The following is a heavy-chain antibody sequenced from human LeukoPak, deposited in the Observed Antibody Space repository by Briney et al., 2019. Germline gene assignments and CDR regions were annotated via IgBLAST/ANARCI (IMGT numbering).Heavy chain of an antibody. Sequence: PSETLSLTCTVSGGSISSYYWSWIRQPPGKGLEWIGYIYYSGSTNYNPSLTSRVTISVDTSKNQFSLKLSSVTAADTAVYYCERGIFGVVIPHNWFDPWGQGTLVTVSS. CDR2: IYYSGST. CDR1: GGSISSYY. CDR3: ERGIFGVVIPHNWFDP. V-gene: IGHV4-59*01. J-gene: IGHJ5*02. D-gene: IGHD3-3*01.